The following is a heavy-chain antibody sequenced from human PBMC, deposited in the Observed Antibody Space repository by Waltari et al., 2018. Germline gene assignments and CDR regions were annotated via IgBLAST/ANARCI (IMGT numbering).Heavy chain of an antibody. Sequence: QVQLQESGPGLVKPSETLSLTCAVSGYSISSGYYWGWIRQPPGKGLEWIGSIYHSGSTYYTPSLKSRVTISVDTSKNQFSLKRSSVTAADTAVYYCARRGAVAGLGGDYWGQGTLVTVSS. CDR3: ARRGAVAGLGGDY. V-gene: IGHV4-38-2*01. CDR2: IYHSGST. CDR1: GYSISSGYY. J-gene: IGHJ4*02. D-gene: IGHD6-19*01.